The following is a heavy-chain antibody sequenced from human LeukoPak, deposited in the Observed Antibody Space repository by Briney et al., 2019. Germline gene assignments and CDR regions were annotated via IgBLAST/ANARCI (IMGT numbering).Heavy chain of an antibody. CDR3: ARDRRTVTSRGVYFYYMDV. J-gene: IGHJ6*03. CDR2: INSDGSST. CDR1: GFTFSSYW. D-gene: IGHD3/OR15-3a*01. Sequence: GGSLRLSCAASGFTFSSYWMHWVRQAPGKGLVWVSRINSDGSSTSYADSVKGRFTISRDNAKNTLYLQMNSLRAEDTAVYYCARDRRTVTSRGVYFYYMDVWGKGTTVTVSS. V-gene: IGHV3-74*01.